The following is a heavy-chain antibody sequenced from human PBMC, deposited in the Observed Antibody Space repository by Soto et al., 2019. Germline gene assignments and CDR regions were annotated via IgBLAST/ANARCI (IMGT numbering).Heavy chain of an antibody. V-gene: IGHV3-23*01. Sequence: EGQLLESGGGLVQPGGSLRLSCVASGFTFSSYAMSWVRQAPGKGLEWVSSISGSGGTTYYADSVKGRFTISRDDSKNTLYLQMNSLRAEDTAVYYCAKDRTLYCETTFDYWGQGTLVIVSS. CDR2: ISGSGGTT. CDR3: AKDRTLYCETTFDY. CDR1: GFTFSSYA. D-gene: IGHD3-22*01. J-gene: IGHJ4*02.